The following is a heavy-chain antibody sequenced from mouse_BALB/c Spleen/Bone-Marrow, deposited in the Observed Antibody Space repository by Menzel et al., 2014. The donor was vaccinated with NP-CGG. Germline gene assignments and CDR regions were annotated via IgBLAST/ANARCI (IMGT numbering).Heavy chain of an antibody. CDR1: GYTFTDYA. V-gene: IGHV1S137*01. Sequence: VQLQQSGAELVRPGVSVKISCKGSGYTFTDYAMHWVKQSHAESLEWIGVINTYFGDISYNQKFKGKATIAVDKTSRTVYMELARLTAEDSAIYYCARGYSNNYAMDYWDQGTSVTVSS. CDR3: ARGYSNNYAMDY. J-gene: IGHJ4*01. D-gene: IGHD2-5*01. CDR2: INTYFGDI.